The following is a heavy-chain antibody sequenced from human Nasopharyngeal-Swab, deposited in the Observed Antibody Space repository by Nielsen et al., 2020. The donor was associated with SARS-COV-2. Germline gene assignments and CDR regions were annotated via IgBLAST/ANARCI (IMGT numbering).Heavy chain of an antibody. D-gene: IGHD5-12*01. CDR1: GFTFSSYA. Sequence: GESLKISCAASGFTFSSYAMHWVRQAPGKGLEWVAVISYDGSNKYYADSVKGRFTISRDNSKNTLYLQMNSLRSEDTAIYYCAREGEYGAYDAPDYWGQGTLVTVSS. J-gene: IGHJ4*02. CDR2: ISYDGSNK. CDR3: AREGEYGAYDAPDY. V-gene: IGHV3-30*04.